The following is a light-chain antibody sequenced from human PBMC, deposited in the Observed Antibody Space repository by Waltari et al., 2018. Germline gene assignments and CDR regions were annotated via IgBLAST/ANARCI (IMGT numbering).Light chain of an antibody. Sequence: SSVLTQPPSVSVAPGKTARITCGGNNIGSKRGHWYQQKPGQAPVLVVYDDSDRPSGIPERFSGSNSGNTATLTISRVEAGDEADYYCQVWDSSSDHHYVFGTGTKVTVL. CDR2: DDS. J-gene: IGLJ1*01. CDR3: QVWDSSSDHHYV. CDR1: NIGSKR. V-gene: IGLV3-21*03.